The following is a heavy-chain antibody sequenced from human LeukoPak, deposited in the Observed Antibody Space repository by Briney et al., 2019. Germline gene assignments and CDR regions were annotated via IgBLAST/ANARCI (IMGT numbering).Heavy chain of an antibody. CDR1: GYSFTSYW. CDR3: ARGGNSNLNWFDH. Sequence: GESLKISCKGSGYSFTSYWIGWVRQMPGKGLEWMGIIYPSDSDTRYSPSFQGQVTISADKSISTAYLQWSSLKASDTSMYYCARGGNSNLNWFDHWGQGTLVTVSS. D-gene: IGHD4-23*01. CDR2: IYPSDSDT. J-gene: IGHJ5*02. V-gene: IGHV5-51*01.